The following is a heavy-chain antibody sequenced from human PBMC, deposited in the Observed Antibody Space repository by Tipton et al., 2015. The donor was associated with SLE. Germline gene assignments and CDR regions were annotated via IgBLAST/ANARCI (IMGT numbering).Heavy chain of an antibody. CDR2: VSHSRST. D-gene: IGHD5-18*01. CDR3: ARYLSEVDTAPFDY. J-gene: IGHJ4*02. V-gene: IGHV4-34*01. Sequence: WSWVRQPPGKGLEWIGEVSHSRSTNYNPSLKSRGTISLDTSNNQFSLRLSSVTAADTAVYYCARYLSEVDTAPFDYWGQGTLVTVSS.